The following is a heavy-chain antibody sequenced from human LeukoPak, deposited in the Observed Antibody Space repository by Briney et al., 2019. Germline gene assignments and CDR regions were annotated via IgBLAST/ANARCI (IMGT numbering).Heavy chain of an antibody. D-gene: IGHD5-12*01. CDR2: IYYSGST. CDR3: VRVGYSGYDIDY. J-gene: IGHJ4*02. V-gene: IGHV4-59*01. Sequence: SEPLSLTCTVSGGSLSSYYWTWIRQPPGKGLEWIGYIYYSGSTKHNLSLKSRVTIAVDTSKNQFSLKLSSVTAADTAVYYCVRVGYSGYDIDYWGQGTLVTVSS. CDR1: GGSLSSYY.